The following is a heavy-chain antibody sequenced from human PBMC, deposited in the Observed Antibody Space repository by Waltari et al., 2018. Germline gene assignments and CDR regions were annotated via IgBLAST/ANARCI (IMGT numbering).Heavy chain of an antibody. CDR1: GFTFDDYA. CDR2: ISWNSGSI. J-gene: IGHJ4*02. CDR3: ARDAKPYTVTTDYFDY. V-gene: IGHV3-9*03. D-gene: IGHD4-17*01. Sequence: EVQLVESGGGLVQPGRSLRLSCAASGFTFDDYAMHWVRQAPGKGLEWVSGISWNSGSIGYADSVKGRFTISRDNAKNSLYLQMNSLRAEDMALYYCARDAKPYTVTTDYFDYWGQGTLVTVSS.